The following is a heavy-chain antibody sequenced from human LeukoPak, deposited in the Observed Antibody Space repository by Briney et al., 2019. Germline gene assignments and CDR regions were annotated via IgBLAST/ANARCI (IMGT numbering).Heavy chain of an antibody. V-gene: IGHV1-69*13. CDR2: IIPIFSTA. Sequence: ASVKVSCKASGGTFSSYAISWVRQAPGQGLEWMGGIIPIFSTANYAQKFQGRVTITADESTRTAYMELSSLRSEDTAVYYCARSRGSGYYYMDVWGKGTTVTVSS. J-gene: IGHJ6*03. D-gene: IGHD2-2*01. CDR1: GGTFSSYA. CDR3: ARSRGSGYYYMDV.